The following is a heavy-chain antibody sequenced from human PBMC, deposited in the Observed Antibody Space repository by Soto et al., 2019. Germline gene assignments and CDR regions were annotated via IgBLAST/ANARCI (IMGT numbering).Heavy chain of an antibody. CDR2: INPSGGST. Sequence: ASVKVSCKASGGTFSSYTISWVRQAPGQGLEWMGIINPSGGSTSYAQKFQGRVTMTRDTSTSTVYMELSSLRSEDTAVYYCARSTPPGGHLLAAASDYWGQGTLVTVSS. D-gene: IGHD6-13*01. CDR3: ARSTPPGGHLLAAASDY. V-gene: IGHV1-46*01. CDR1: GGTFSSYT. J-gene: IGHJ4*02.